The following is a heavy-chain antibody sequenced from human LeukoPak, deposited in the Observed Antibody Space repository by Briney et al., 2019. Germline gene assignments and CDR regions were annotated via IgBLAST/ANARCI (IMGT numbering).Heavy chain of an antibody. Sequence: ASVKVSCKASGYTFTSYGISWVRQAPGQGLEWMGWISAYNGNTNYAQKLQGRVTMTTDTSTSTACMELRSLRSDDTAVYYCASVYYDFRSGHPYHYMDVWGKGTTVTVSS. CDR2: ISAYNGNT. J-gene: IGHJ6*03. CDR1: GYTFTSYG. V-gene: IGHV1-18*01. CDR3: ASVYYDFRSGHPYHYMDV. D-gene: IGHD3-3*01.